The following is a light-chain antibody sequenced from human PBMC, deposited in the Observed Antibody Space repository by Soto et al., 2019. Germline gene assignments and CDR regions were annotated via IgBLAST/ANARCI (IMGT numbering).Light chain of an antibody. Sequence: DIQMAQSPSTLSASVGDRVTITCRASQSISSWLAWYQQKPGKAPKLLIYDASSLESGVPSRFSDSGSGTEFTLTISSLKPDDFATYYCQQYNSYRTFGGGTKVDIK. CDR2: DAS. V-gene: IGKV1-5*01. J-gene: IGKJ4*01. CDR3: QQYNSYRT. CDR1: QSISSW.